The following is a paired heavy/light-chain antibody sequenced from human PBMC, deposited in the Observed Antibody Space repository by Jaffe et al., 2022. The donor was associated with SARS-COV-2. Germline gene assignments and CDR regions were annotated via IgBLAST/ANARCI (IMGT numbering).Light chain of an antibody. J-gene: IGKJ1*01. CDR2: EAS. V-gene: IGKV1-5*03. Sequence: DIQMTQSPSTLSASVGDRVTITCRASQSINRWLAWYQQKPGKAPKLLIYEASSLKSGVPSRFSGSGSATEFTLTISSLQPDDFATYYCQQYNVFGTFGQGTKVEIK. CDR3: QQYNVFGT. CDR1: QSINRW.
Heavy chain of an antibody. CDR2: ISYSGTT. V-gene: IGHV4-39*02. CDR3: ARPTTDVNSGYVVFES. Sequence: QLQLQESGPGLVKPSETLSLTCTVSGGSISSSRYYWGWIRQPPGKGLEWIGSISYSGTTFYNPSLQSRVTISVDTSKNHFSLKLTSVTAADTAVYYCARPTTDVNSGYVVFESWGQGTLVTVSS. CDR1: GGSISSSRYY. D-gene: IGHD5-12*01. J-gene: IGHJ4*02.